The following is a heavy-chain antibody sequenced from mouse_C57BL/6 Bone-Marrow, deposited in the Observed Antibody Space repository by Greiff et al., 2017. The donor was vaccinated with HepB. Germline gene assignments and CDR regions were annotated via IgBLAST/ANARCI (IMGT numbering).Heavy chain of an antibody. CDR1: GYTFTGYW. D-gene: IGHD1-1*01. V-gene: IGHV1-9*01. Sequence: VQLQQSGAELMKPGASVKLSCKATGYTFTGYWIEWVKQRPGHGLEWIGEILPGSGSTNYNEKFKGKATFTADTSSNTAYMQLSSLTTEDSAIYYCARYSIYYGSRYPYWYFDVWGTGTTVTVSS. CDR2: ILPGSGST. J-gene: IGHJ1*03. CDR3: ARYSIYYGSRYPYWYFDV.